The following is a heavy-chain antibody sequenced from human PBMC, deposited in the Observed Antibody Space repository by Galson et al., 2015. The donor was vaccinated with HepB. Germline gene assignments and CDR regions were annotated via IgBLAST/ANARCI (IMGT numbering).Heavy chain of an antibody. J-gene: IGHJ5*02. CDR3: ARVPTLAVAGRNWFDP. V-gene: IGHV1-2*06. CDR1: GYTFTGYY. D-gene: IGHD6-19*01. CDR2: INPNSGGT. Sequence: SVKVSCKASGYTFTGYYMHWVRQAPGQGLEWMGRINPNSGGTNYAQKFQGRVTMTRDTSISTVYMELSRLRSDDTAVYYCARVPTLAVAGRNWFDPWGQGTLVTVSS.